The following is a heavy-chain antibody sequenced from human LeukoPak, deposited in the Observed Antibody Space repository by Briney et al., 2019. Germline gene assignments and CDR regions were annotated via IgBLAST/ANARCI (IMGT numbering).Heavy chain of an antibody. V-gene: IGHV3-23*01. CDR2: ISGSGGST. D-gene: IGHD5-24*01. Sequence: GGSLRLSCAASGFTFSSYAMSWVRQAPGKGLEWVSAISGSGGSTYYADSVKGRFTISRDNSKNTLYLQMNSLRAEDTAVYYCAKFWAIWLHNRRYFDYWGQGTLVTVSS. CDR1: GFTFSSYA. CDR3: AKFWAIWLHNRRYFDY. J-gene: IGHJ4*02.